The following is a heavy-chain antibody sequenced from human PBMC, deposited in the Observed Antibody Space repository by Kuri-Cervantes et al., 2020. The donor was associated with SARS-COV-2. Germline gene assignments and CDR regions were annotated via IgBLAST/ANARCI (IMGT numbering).Heavy chain of an antibody. CDR2: INGSGVGT. J-gene: IGHJ3*02. D-gene: IGHD3-22*01. CDR3: AKLGYYYDNNGYRDIDGFDI. CDR1: GFSFSSYA. V-gene: IGHV3-23*01. Sequence: GGSLRLSCAASGFSFSSYAMSWVRQSPGKGLEWVSVINGSGVGTYYAESVQGRFTISRDNSKNTLYLQMHSLRVEDAAVYYCAKLGYYYDNNGYRDIDGFDIWGQGTMVTVSS.